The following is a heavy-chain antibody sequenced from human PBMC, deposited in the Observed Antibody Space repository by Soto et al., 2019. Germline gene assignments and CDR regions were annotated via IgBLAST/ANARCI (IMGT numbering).Heavy chain of an antibody. Sequence: EVQLVESGGGLVKPGGSLRLSCAASGFTFSAYSMNWVRQAPGKGLEWVSSISRSSTYKYYADSVEGRFTISRDNAKNSLYLQMNSLRAEVTAVYYCARGTGTYDYFDYWGQGILVTVSS. CDR1: GFTFSAYS. J-gene: IGHJ4*02. D-gene: IGHD3-9*01. CDR3: ARGTGTYDYFDY. V-gene: IGHV3-21*01. CDR2: ISRSSTYK.